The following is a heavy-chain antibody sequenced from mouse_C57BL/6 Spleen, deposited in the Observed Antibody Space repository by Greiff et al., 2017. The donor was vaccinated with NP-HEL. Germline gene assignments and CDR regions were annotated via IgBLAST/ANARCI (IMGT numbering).Heavy chain of an antibody. D-gene: IGHD3-2*02. V-gene: IGHV1-55*01. CDR2: IYPGSGST. Sequence: QVQLKQPGAELVKPGASVKMSCKASGYTFTSYWITWVKQRPGQGLEWIGDIYPGSGSTNYNEKFKGKATFTADTSSNTAYMQLSSLTTEDSDIYYCASGSSGSWFAYWGQGTLVTVSA. J-gene: IGHJ3*01. CDR3: ASGSSGSWFAY. CDR1: GYTFTSYW.